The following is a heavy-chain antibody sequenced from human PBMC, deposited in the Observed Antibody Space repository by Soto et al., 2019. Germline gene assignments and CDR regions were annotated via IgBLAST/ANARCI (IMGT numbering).Heavy chain of an antibody. CDR1: GGSLSSYY. V-gene: IGHV4-59*01. CDR2: IYYSGST. D-gene: IGHD3-10*01. CDR3: ARTRGSTNDY. Sequence: TSETLSLTCVVSGGSLSSYYWSWIRQPPGKGLEWIGYIYYSGSTNYNPSLKSRVTISVDTSKNQFSLKLSSVTAADTAVYYCARTRGSTNDYWGRGTLVTVSS. J-gene: IGHJ4*02.